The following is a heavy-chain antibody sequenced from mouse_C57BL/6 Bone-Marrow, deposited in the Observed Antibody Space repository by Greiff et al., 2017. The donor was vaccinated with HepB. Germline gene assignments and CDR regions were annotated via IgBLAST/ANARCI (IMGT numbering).Heavy chain of an antibody. Sequence: QVQLQQPGAELVRPGTSVKLSCKASGYTFTSYWMHWVKQRPGQGLEWIGVIDPSDSYTNYNQKFKGKATLTVDTSSSTAYMQRSSLTSEDSAVYYCARDGLYAMDYWGQGTSVTVSS. V-gene: IGHV1-59*01. CDR3: ARDGLYAMDY. CDR2: IDPSDSYT. CDR1: GYTFTSYW. D-gene: IGHD2-3*01. J-gene: IGHJ4*01.